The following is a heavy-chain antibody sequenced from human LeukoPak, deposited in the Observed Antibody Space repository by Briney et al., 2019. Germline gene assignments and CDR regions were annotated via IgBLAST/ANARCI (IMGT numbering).Heavy chain of an antibody. Sequence: GRSLRLSCAASGFTFSSYGVHWVRQAPGKGLEWVSAISGSGGSTYYADSVKGRFTISRDNSKNTLYLQMNSLRAEDTAVYYCAKDLGYGGYNWFDPWGQGTLVTVSS. V-gene: IGHV3-23*01. D-gene: IGHD3-16*01. CDR2: ISGSGGST. CDR1: GFTFSSYG. CDR3: AKDLGYGGYNWFDP. J-gene: IGHJ5*02.